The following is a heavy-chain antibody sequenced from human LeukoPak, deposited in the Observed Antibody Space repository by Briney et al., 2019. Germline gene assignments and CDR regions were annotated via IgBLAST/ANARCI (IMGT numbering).Heavy chain of an antibody. Sequence: SETLSLTCTVSGGSISSSGYYWGWIRQPPGKGLESIGSIYYTGTTSYNPSLKSRLTISVDTSKNQFSLKLSSVTAADTAVYYCARGPYTAMADNGMDVWGQGTTVTVSS. CDR1: GGSISSSGYY. J-gene: IGHJ6*02. CDR3: ARGPYTAMADNGMDV. D-gene: IGHD5-18*01. V-gene: IGHV4-39*01. CDR2: IYYTGTT.